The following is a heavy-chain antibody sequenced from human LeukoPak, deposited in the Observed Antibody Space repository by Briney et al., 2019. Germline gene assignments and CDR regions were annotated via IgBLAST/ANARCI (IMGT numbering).Heavy chain of an antibody. J-gene: IGHJ5*02. Sequence: KPSQTLSLTCTVSGGSISGGYYWSWIRQHPGKGLEWIGYIYHTGSTYYNPSLKSRVTISVDTSKKQFSLKLSSVTGADTAVYYCAREGDWFDPWGQGTLVTVSS. CDR1: GGSISGGYY. V-gene: IGHV4-31*03. CDR2: IYHTGST. CDR3: AREGDWFDP.